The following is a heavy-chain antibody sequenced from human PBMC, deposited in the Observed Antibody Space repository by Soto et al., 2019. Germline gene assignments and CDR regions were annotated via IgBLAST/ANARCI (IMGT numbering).Heavy chain of an antibody. J-gene: IGHJ4*02. Sequence: GGSLRLSCAASGFTFDDYAMHWVRQAPGKGLEWVSGISWNSGSIGYADSVKGRFTISRDNAKNSLYLQMNSLRAEDTALYYCAPEEGGYWGQGTQVTVSS. CDR1: GFTFDDYA. V-gene: IGHV3-9*01. CDR3: APEEGGY. CDR2: ISWNSGSI. D-gene: IGHD3-16*01.